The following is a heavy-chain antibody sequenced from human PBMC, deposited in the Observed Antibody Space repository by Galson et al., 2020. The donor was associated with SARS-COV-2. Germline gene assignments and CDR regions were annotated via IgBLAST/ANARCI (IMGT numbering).Heavy chain of an antibody. CDR3: AKDIPIAADVDAMDGMDV. Sequence: GGSLRLSCAASGFTFSSYGMHWVRQAPGKGLEWVAVIWYDGSNKYYADSVKGRFTISRDNSKNTLYLQMNSLRAEDTAVYYCAKDIPIAADVDAMDGMDVWGQGTTVTVSS. V-gene: IGHV3-33*06. J-gene: IGHJ6*02. CDR1: GFTFSSYG. CDR2: IWYDGSNK. D-gene: IGHD6-13*01.